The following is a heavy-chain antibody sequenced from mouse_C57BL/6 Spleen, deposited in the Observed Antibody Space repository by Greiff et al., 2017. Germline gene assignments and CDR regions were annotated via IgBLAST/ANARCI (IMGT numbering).Heavy chain of an antibody. V-gene: IGHV2-2*01. Sequence: VQLQQSGPGLVQPSQSLSITCPVSGFSFTSYGVPWVRQSPGKGLEWLGVIWSGGSTDYNAAFISRLSISKDNAKSQVFFKMNSLQADDTAIYYCARRDYSNYVEAMEYGGQGTSVTVAS. CDR1: GFSFTSYG. CDR3: ARRDYSNYVEAMEY. CDR2: IWSGGST. J-gene: IGHJ4*01. D-gene: IGHD2-5*01.